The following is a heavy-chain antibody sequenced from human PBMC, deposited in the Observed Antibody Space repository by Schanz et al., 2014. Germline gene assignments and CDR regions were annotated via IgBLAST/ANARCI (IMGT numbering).Heavy chain of an antibody. Sequence: TYINPSLESRVTISVDTSKNQFSLKLSSVTAADTAVYYCARHSGYYYYYGMDVWGQGTTVTVSS. J-gene: IGHJ6*02. CDR3: ARHSGYYYYYGMDV. V-gene: IGHV4-39*01. CDR2: T.